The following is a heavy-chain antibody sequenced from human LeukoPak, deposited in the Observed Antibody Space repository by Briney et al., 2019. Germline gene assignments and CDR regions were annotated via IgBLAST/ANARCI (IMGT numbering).Heavy chain of an antibody. V-gene: IGHV3-21*01. Sequence: PEGSLRLSCKASGFTFSNYAMNWVRQAPGKGLEWVSSITSVSSYKYYADSVKGRFTISRDNAKNSLFLQMNSLRAEDTAIYYCARDPTADDYWGQGTLVTVSS. CDR1: GFTFSNYA. J-gene: IGHJ4*02. D-gene: IGHD2-2*01. CDR2: ITSVSSYK. CDR3: ARDPTADDY.